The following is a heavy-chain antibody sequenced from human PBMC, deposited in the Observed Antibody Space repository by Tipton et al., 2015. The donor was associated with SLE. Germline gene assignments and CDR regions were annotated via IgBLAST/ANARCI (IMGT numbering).Heavy chain of an antibody. CDR1: GGSISSTGYY. V-gene: IGHV4-39*07. Sequence: TLSLTCTVSGGSISSTGYYWGWIRQPPGKGLEWIGNISYGNTKYNPSLRSRLTISVDTSKNQFSLRLSSVTAADTAVYFCARSTTTMNLPRFDFWGLGTLVAVSS. D-gene: IGHD4-17*01. CDR3: ARSTTTMNLPRFDF. CDR2: ISYGNT. J-gene: IGHJ4*02.